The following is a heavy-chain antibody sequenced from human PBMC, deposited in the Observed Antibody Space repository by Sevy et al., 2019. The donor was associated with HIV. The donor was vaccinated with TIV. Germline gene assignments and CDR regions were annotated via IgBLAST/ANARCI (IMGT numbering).Heavy chain of an antibody. J-gene: IGHJ6*02. CDR3: ARSILAVAGSYGMDV. V-gene: IGHV3-30*03. CDR2: ISSYGNEA. D-gene: IGHD6-19*01. CDR1: GFNFSNYV. Sequence: GGSLRLSCAASGFNFSNYVLHWVRQAPGKGLEWVTFISSYGNEADYVDSVKGRFTIPRDDSKNTLYLQMNSLRPEDTAVYYCARSILAVAGSYGMDVWGQGTTVTVSS.